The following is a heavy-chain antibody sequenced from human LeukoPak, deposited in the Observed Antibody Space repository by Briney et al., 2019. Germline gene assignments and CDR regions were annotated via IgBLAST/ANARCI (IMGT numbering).Heavy chain of an antibody. V-gene: IGHV4-31*03. CDR3: ARGVLEESYSSSSFDY. D-gene: IGHD6-6*01. Sequence: SETLSLTCTVSGGSISSSSDFWGWIRQHPGKGLEWIGYIYYSGSTYYNPSLKSRVTISVDTSKNQFSLKLSSVTAADTAVYYCARGVLEESYSSSSFDYWGQGTLVTVSS. CDR2: IYYSGST. J-gene: IGHJ4*02. CDR1: GGSISSSSDF.